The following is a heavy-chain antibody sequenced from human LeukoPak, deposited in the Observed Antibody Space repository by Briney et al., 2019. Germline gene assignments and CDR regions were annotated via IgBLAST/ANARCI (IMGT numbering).Heavy chain of an antibody. CDR2: IIPIFGTA. D-gene: IGHD6-19*01. CDR3: ARDSSLSGWYLDY. V-gene: IGHV1-69*06. J-gene: IGHJ4*02. Sequence: GASVKVSCKASGGTFSSYAISWVRQAPGQGLEWRGGIIPIFGTANYAQKFQGRVTITADKSTSTVYMELSSLRSEDTAVYSCARDSSLSGWYLDYWGQGTLVTVSS. CDR1: GGTFSSYA.